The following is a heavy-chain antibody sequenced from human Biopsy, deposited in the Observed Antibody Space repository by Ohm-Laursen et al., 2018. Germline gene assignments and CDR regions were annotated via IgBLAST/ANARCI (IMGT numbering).Heavy chain of an antibody. V-gene: IGHV1-24*01. D-gene: IGHD1-1*01. Sequence: SVKVSCKVSGYAVTEFSMHWVRQAPGKGLEWMGGFAPENGKTIYAQKFQGRVSLTEDTSTDTAYMELRSLRSEDTAVYYCAADINVWNVNYWGQGTQVTVSS. CDR3: AADINVWNVNY. J-gene: IGHJ4*02. CDR2: FAPENGKT. CDR1: GYAVTEFS.